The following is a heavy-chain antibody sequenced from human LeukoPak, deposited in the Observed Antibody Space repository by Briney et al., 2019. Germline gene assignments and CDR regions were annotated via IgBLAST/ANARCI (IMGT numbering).Heavy chain of an antibody. CDR1: GGSLSSYY. CDR2: IYYSGST. Sequence: PSETLSLTCTVSGGSLSSYYWSWIRQPPGKGLEWIGYIYYSGSTNYNPSLKSRVTISVDTSKNQFSLKLSSVTAADTAVYYCARDAGGYSYLDYWGQGTPVTVSS. CDR3: ARDAGGYSYLDY. D-gene: IGHD5-18*01. V-gene: IGHV4-59*01. J-gene: IGHJ4*02.